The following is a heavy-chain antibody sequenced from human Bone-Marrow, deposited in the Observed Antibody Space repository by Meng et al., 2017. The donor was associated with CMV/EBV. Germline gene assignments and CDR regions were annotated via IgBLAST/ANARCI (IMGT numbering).Heavy chain of an antibody. V-gene: IGHV3-7*01. CDR1: GFTFSSYW. J-gene: IGHJ2*01. Sequence: GESLKIPCAASGFTFSSYWMSWVRQAPGKGLEWVANIKQDGSEKYYVDSVKGRFTISRDNAKNSLYLQMNSLRAEDTAVYYCARDPTIDYGDYISSWYFDLWGRGTLVTVSS. CDR2: IKQDGSEK. CDR3: ARDPTIDYGDYISSWYFDL. D-gene: IGHD4-17*01.